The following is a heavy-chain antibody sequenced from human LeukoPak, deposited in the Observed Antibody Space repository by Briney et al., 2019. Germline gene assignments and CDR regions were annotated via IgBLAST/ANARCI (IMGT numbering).Heavy chain of an antibody. J-gene: IGHJ4*02. D-gene: IGHD6-19*01. Sequence: GGSLRLSCAASGFTFSSYSMNWVRQAPGKGLEWVSSISSSSSYIYYADSVKGRFTISRDNAKNTLYLQMNSLRAEDTAVYYCARDHSSGWYSDYFDYWGQGTLVTVSS. CDR3: ARDHSSGWYSDYFDY. CDR2: ISSSSSYI. V-gene: IGHV3-21*01. CDR1: GFTFSSYS.